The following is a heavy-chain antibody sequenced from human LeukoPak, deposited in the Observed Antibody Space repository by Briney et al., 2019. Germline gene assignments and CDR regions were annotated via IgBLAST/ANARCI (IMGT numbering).Heavy chain of an antibody. CDR2: IYYSGNT. CDR3: ARFSQYYDSPTHYLDY. Sequence: SETLSLTCTVSGGSVSPYYWSWFRQPPGKGLEYIGYIYYSGNTDYNPSLRSRLTISVDTSKNQLSLTLSSVTAADTAVYYCARFSQYYDSPTHYLDYWGQGILVTVSS. J-gene: IGHJ4*02. D-gene: IGHD2/OR15-2a*01. V-gene: IGHV4-59*08. CDR1: GGSVSPYY.